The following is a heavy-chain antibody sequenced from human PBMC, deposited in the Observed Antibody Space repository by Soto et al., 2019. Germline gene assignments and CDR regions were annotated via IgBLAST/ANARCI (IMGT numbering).Heavy chain of an antibody. Sequence: QVQLVQSGAEVKKPGASVKVSCKASGYTFTSYGISWVRQAPGQGLEWMGWISAYNGNTNYAQKLQGRVTMTTDTSXSTAXMXXXXXXSDDTXVYXXXXXXGAYGMDVWGQGTTVTVSS. CDR2: ISAYNGNT. CDR3: XXXXGAYGMDV. V-gene: IGHV1-18*01. CDR1: GYTFTSYG. J-gene: IGHJ6*02.